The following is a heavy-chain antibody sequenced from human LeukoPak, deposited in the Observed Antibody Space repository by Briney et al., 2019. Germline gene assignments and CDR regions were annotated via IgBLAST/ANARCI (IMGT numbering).Heavy chain of an antibody. D-gene: IGHD3-22*01. J-gene: IGHJ4*02. CDR1: GGSTTSTNY. V-gene: IGHV4-39*01. Sequence: SETLPLTCTVSGGSTTSTNYWGWIRQPPGKDLEWIGSVSYTGRTYYNPSVKSRVTISVDTSKNQFSLKLSSVTAADTAVYYCARHADDPDSSGYYSFDYWGQGTLVTVSS. CDR3: ARHADDPDSSGYYSFDY. CDR2: VSYTGRT.